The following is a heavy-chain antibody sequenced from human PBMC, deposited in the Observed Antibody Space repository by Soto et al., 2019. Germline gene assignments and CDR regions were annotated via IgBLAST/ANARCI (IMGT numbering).Heavy chain of an antibody. CDR2: ISWNNVRI. CDR3: ARGRSGWHSPLEY. CDR1: GFTFDDYA. D-gene: IGHD6-19*01. J-gene: IGHJ4*02. V-gene: IGHV3-9*01. Sequence: EVQLVESGGGLVQPGGSLKLSCSASGFTFDDYAMSWVRQVPGKGLEWVSTISWNNVRINYADSVKGRFSTSRDNAKNSLYLEMNSLRHEDTAFYFCARGRSGWHSPLEYWGLGTRVTVSS.